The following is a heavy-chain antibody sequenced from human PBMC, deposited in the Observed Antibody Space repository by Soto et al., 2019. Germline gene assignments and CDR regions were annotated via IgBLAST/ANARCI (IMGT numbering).Heavy chain of an antibody. J-gene: IGHJ4*02. CDR2: IYWDDDK. V-gene: IGHV2-5*02. CDR1: GFSLSTSGVG. CDR3: AHLTWIQLWFEFDY. Sequence: SGPNAGEPTQTLTPTCTFSGFSLSTSGVGVGWIRQPPGKALEWLALIYWDDDKRYSPSLKSRLTITKDTSKNQVVLTMTNMDPVDTATYYCAHLTWIQLWFEFDYWGQGTLVTVSS. D-gene: IGHD5-18*01.